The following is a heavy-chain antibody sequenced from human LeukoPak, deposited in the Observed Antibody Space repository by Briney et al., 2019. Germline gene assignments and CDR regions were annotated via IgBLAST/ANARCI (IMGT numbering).Heavy chain of an antibody. CDR3: ARDDDYGDYFADY. J-gene: IGHJ4*02. D-gene: IGHD4-17*01. CDR1: GFTFSNYE. V-gene: IGHV3-48*03. CDR2: ISSSGSTI. Sequence: GGSLRLSCAASGFTFSNYEMNWVRQAPGKGLEWVSYISSSGSTIYYADSVKGRFTISRDNAKNSLYLQMNSLRAGDTAVYYCARDDDYGDYFADYWGQGTLVTASS.